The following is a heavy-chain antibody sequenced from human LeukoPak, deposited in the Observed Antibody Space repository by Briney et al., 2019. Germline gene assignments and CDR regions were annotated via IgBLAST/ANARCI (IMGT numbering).Heavy chain of an antibody. CDR1: GFTFSSYG. D-gene: IGHD3-10*01. CDR3: AKGYNYGSGSYSPFFFDY. V-gene: IGHV3-30*18. Sequence: PGGSLRLSCAASGFTFSSYGMHWVRQAPGKGLEWVAVISYDGSNKYYADSVKGRFTISGDNSKNTLYLQMNSLRAEDTAVYYCAKGYNYGSGSYSPFFFDYWGQGTLVTVSS. J-gene: IGHJ4*02. CDR2: ISYDGSNK.